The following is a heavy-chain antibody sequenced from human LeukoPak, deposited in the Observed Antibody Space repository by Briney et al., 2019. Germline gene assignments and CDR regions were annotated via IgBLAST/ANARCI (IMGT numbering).Heavy chain of an antibody. CDR1: GITFSNFA. D-gene: IGHD5-12*01. CDR2: IIGSSGDI. Sequence: GGSLRLSCAASGITFSNFAMSWVRQAPGKGLEWVSLIIGSSGDIFYADSVKGRITTSRDNSKNRLYLQMNRLTAEDTVLYYCAKGAYDYIEMGYFDSWGQGTLVTVSS. J-gene: IGHJ4*02. CDR3: AKGAYDYIEMGYFDS. V-gene: IGHV3-23*01.